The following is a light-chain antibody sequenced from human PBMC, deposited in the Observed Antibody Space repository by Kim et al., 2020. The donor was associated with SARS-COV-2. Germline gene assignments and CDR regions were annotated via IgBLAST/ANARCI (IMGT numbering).Light chain of an antibody. V-gene: IGLV2-18*02. CDR2: EVS. J-gene: IGLJ2*01. CDR3: SSYTSSSTVV. Sequence: GQSVPTACTGTSSDVGSYNRVSWYQQPPGTAPKLMIYEVSNRPSGVPDRFSGSKSGNTASLTISGLQAEDEADYYCSSYTSSSTVVFGGGTQLTVL. CDR1: SSDVGSYNR.